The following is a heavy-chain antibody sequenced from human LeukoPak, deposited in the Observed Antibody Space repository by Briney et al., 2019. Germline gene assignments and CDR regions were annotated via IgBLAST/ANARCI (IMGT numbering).Heavy chain of an antibody. J-gene: IGHJ4*02. D-gene: IGHD5-12*01. CDR3: ARGGFREDRVATITGEFDY. Sequence: SVKVSCKASGCTFSSYAISWVRQAPGQGLEWMGGIIPIFGTANYAQKFQGRVTITADESTSTAYMELSSLRSEDTAVYYCARGGFREDRVATITGEFDYWGQGTLVTVSS. CDR1: GCTFSSYA. V-gene: IGHV1-69*13. CDR2: IIPIFGTA.